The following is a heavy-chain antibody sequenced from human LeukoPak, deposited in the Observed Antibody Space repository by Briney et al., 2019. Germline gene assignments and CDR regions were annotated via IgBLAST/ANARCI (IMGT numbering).Heavy chain of an antibody. J-gene: IGHJ4*02. V-gene: IGHV3-30*04. CDR3: ARGAYCSSTSCYLGNDY. CDR2: ISYDGSNK. CDR1: GFTFSSYA. Sequence: GSLRLSCAASGFTFSSYAMHWVRQAPGKGLEWVAVISYDGSNKYYADSVKGRFTISRDNSKNTLYLQMNSLRAEDTAVYYCARGAYCSSTSCYLGNDYWGQGTLVTVSS. D-gene: IGHD2-2*01.